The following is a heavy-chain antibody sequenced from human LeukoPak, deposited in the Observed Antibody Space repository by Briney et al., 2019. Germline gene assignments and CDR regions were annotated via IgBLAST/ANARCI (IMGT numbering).Heavy chain of an antibody. V-gene: IGHV3-21*01. CDR3: ARDWGYCDSSDPVGY. CDR2: ISDSSNYI. CDR1: GFTFSLYT. D-gene: IGHD3-22*01. Sequence: PGGSLRLSCAASGFTFSLYTMNWVRQAPGKGLEWVSGISDSSNYIYYADSVRGRFTISRDNAKNSMYLQMSSLRADDTAVYYCARDWGYCDSSDPVGYWGRGTLVTVSS. J-gene: IGHJ4*02.